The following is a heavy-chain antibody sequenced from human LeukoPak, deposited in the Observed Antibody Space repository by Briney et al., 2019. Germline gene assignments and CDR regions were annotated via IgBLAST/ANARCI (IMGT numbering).Heavy chain of an antibody. CDR1: GGSIRSYY. CDR3: AGTNYYTTLKRRLIISVDTSTNQFSLKLSCLAAADAAVLYYGRACSSWGGNYYYYYMDV. J-gene: IGHJ6*03. D-gene: IGHD2-8*01. V-gene: IGHV4-59*01. Sequence: SGTVSLTCTVSGGSIRSYYWSWIRQPPGKGLEWIGYIYYSGSTNYNPSLKSRVTISVDTSKNQFSLKLSSVTAADTAVYYCAGTNYYTTLKRRLIISVDTSTNQFSLKLSCLAAADAAVLYYGRACSSWGGNYYYYYMDVWGKGTTVTVSS. CDR2: IYYSGST.